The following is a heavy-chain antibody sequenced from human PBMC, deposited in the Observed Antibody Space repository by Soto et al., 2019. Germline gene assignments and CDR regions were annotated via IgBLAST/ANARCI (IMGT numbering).Heavy chain of an antibody. CDR1: GYTFTTHY. Sequence: QVQLVQSGAEVKKPGASVTVSCKASGYTFTTHYMNWVRQAPGQGLEWMGIINPSGGRTTYALKFQGRVSLTSDTSTNTVYMELSSLRSEDTAVYYCARAGENYGSGTFSPPLRYYFNSWGQGTLVTVSS. CDR3: ARAGENYGSGTFSPPLRYYFNS. CDR2: INPSGGRT. V-gene: IGHV1-46*01. J-gene: IGHJ4*02. D-gene: IGHD3-10*01.